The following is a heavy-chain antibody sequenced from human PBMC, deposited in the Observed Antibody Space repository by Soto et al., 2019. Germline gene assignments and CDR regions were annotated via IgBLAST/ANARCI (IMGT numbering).Heavy chain of an antibody. CDR1: GGTSGDSY. V-gene: IGHV4-59*01. J-gene: IGHJ4*02. CDR3: AKYRRTDAEGYSFDF. Sequence: PSETLCLRCTVAGGTSGDSYGSWIRQTPGKVLEWIGFIHYTGSTNYNTSLKSRVTMSVDSAKNQFSLQLRSVTAADTAVYFCAKYRRTDAEGYSFDFWGQGALVTVSS. D-gene: IGHD2-15*01. CDR2: IHYTGST.